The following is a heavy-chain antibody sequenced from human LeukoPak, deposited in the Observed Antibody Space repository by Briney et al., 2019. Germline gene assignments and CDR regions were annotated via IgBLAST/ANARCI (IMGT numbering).Heavy chain of an antibody. D-gene: IGHD3-16*01. Sequence: PGGSLRLSCAASGFIFRTYGIHWVRQAPGKGLEWVTFIRHDGSDKYYADSVKGRFTISRDNSKNTLFLQMNSLRVEDTAVYYCAKRADYYDSSRALYDAFDLWGQGTMVTVSS. CDR2: IRHDGSDK. V-gene: IGHV3-30*02. CDR1: GFIFRTYG. J-gene: IGHJ3*01. CDR3: AKRADYYDSSRALYDAFDL.